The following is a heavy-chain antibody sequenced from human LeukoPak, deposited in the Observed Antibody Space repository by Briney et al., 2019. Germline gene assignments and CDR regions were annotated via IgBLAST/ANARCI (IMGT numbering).Heavy chain of an antibody. CDR3: AAGGSQTT. D-gene: IGHD1-26*01. CDR1: HFTFTNRW. V-gene: IGHV3-21*01. CDR2: ISSSSSYI. Sequence: GGSLRLSCAASHFTFTNRWMNWVRQAPGKGLEWVSSISSSSSYIYYADSVKGRFTISRDNAKNSLYLQMNSLRAEDTAVYYCAAGGSQTTWGQGTLVTVSS. J-gene: IGHJ5*02.